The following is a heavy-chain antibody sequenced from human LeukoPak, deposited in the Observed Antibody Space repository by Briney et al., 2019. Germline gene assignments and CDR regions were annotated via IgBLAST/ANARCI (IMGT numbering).Heavy chain of an antibody. CDR1: GFTFSSYS. J-gene: IGHJ2*01. CDR2: ISSSGDTI. Sequence: PGGSLRLSCAASGFTFSSYSMNWVRQAPGKRLEWVSYISSSGDTIYYADSVKGRFTISRDNAKNSLFLQMNSLRDEDTALYYCARDNLAPYWYFDLWGRGTLVTVSS. CDR3: ARDNLAPYWYFDL. V-gene: IGHV3-48*02. D-gene: IGHD1-14*01.